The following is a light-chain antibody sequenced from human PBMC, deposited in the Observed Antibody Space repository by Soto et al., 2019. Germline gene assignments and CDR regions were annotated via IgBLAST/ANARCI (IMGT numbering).Light chain of an antibody. CDR3: QQSYSTPWT. J-gene: IGKJ1*01. CDR2: AAS. CDR1: QSISSY. V-gene: IGKV1-39*01. Sequence: DIQMTQSPSSLSASVGDRVTITCRASQSISSYLNWYQQKPGKAPKLLIYAASSLQSGVPSRFSGSRSGTDFTLTISSLQPEDFATYYYQQSYSTPWTFGQGTQVEIK.